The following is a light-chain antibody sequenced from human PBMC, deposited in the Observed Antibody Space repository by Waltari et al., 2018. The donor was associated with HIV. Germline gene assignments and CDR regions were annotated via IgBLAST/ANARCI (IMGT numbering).Light chain of an antibody. CDR1: SSNIGSNT. CDR2: GNN. J-gene: IGLJ3*02. Sequence: QSVLTQPPSTSGTPGQRVTISCSGSSSNIGSNTVNWYQHLPGTAPKLLIYGNNRRPSGCPGRFSGSKSGTSASLAISGLQSEDEADYYCAAWDDSLNGLWVFGGGTKLTVL. V-gene: IGLV1-44*01. CDR3: AAWDDSLNGLWV.